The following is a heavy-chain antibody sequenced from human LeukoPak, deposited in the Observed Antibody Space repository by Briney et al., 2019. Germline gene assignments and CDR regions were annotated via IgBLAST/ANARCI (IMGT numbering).Heavy chain of an antibody. CDR2: IYTSGST. D-gene: IGHD3-9*01. J-gene: IGHJ6*03. V-gene: IGHV4-4*07. CDR1: GGSISSYY. Sequence: SETLSLTCTVSGGSISSYYWSWIRQPAGKGLEWIGRIYTSGSTNYNPSLKSRVTMSVDTSKNQFSLKLSSVTAADTAVYYCVRVAILTGYPYYYYYYMDVWGKGTTVTVSS. CDR3: VRVAILTGYPYYYYYYMDV.